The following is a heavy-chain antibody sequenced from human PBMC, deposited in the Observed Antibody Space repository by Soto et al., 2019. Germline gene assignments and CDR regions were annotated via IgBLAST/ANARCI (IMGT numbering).Heavy chain of an antibody. CDR2: ISSSSSYT. J-gene: IGHJ4*02. V-gene: IGHV3-11*06. CDR1: GFTFSDYY. CDR3: ARDLLLGYDSSGLSY. D-gene: IGHD3-22*01. Sequence: GGSLRLSCAASGFTFSDYYMSWIRQAPGKGLEWVSYISSSSSYTNYADSVKGRFTISRDNAKNSLYLQMNSLRAEDTAVYYCARDLLLGYDSSGLSYWGQGTLVTVSS.